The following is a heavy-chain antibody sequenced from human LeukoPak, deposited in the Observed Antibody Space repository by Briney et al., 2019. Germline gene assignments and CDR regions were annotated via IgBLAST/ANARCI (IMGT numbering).Heavy chain of an antibody. CDR1: GGSVSSGGYY. J-gene: IGHJ5*02. V-gene: IGHV4-31*03. D-gene: IGHD1-26*01. CDR3: ARDPCGSYPRGA. CDR2: IYYSGST. Sequence: PSETLSLTCTVSGGSVSSGGYYWSWIRQHPGKGLEWIGYIYYSGSTYYNPSLKSRVTISVDTSKNQFSLKLSSVTAADTAVYYCARDPCGSYPRGAWGQGTLVTVSS.